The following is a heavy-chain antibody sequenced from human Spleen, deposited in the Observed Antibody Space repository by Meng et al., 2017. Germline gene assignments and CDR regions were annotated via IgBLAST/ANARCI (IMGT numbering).Heavy chain of an antibody. CDR3: ARGLNWFDP. J-gene: IGHJ5*02. Sequence: LQLPVPVPGLGKPSETLSLTCTVSGCSISSSSYYWGWIRQPPGKGLEWIGSMYYRGSTYYNPSLKSRVTISVDTSKNQFSLKLSSVTAADTAVYYCARGLNWFDPWGQGTLVTVSS. V-gene: IGHV4-39*07. CDR1: GCSISSSSYY. CDR2: MYYRGST.